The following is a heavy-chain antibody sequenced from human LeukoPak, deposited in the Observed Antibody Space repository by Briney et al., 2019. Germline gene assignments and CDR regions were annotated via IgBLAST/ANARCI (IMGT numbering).Heavy chain of an antibody. V-gene: IGHV3-23*01. J-gene: IGHJ3*02. D-gene: IGHD1-7*01. CDR3: AKDRELSPPAIADAFDI. Sequence: PGGSLRLSCSASGFTFTTYGMNWVRQAPGKGLEWVSGIGGSGVRTYYADSVKGRFTISRDNSKNTLYLQMNSLRAEDTAVYYCAKDRELSPPAIADAFDIWGQGTMVTVSS. CDR2: IGGSGVRT. CDR1: GFTFTTYG.